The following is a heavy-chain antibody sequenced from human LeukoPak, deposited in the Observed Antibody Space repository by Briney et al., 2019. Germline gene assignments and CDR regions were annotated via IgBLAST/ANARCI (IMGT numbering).Heavy chain of an antibody. Sequence: GASVKLSCKASGGTFSSYAISWVRQAPGQGLEWMGGIIPIFGTANYAQKFQGRVTITADESTSTAYMELSSLRSEDTAVYYCARDPYGSGSYTPYNWFDPWGQGTLVTVSS. CDR1: GGTFSSYA. J-gene: IGHJ5*02. CDR3: ARDPYGSGSYTPYNWFDP. CDR2: IIPIFGTA. D-gene: IGHD3-10*01. V-gene: IGHV1-69*13.